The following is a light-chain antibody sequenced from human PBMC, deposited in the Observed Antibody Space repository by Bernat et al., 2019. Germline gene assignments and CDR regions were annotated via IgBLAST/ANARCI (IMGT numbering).Light chain of an antibody. CDR3: QQYNSYPLP. Sequence: DIQMTQSPSTLSASVGDRVTITCRASQSISSWLAWYLQKPGKAPKLLIYKASSLESGVPSRFSGSGSGTEFTLTISSLQPDDFATYYCQQYNSYPLPFGQGTKVEIK. V-gene: IGKV1-5*03. CDR1: QSISSW. J-gene: IGKJ1*01. CDR2: KAS.